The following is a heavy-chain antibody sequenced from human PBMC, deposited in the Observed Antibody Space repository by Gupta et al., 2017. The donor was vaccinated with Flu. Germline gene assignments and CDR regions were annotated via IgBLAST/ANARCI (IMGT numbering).Heavy chain of an antibody. V-gene: IGHV3-23*01. Sequence: EVQLLESGGDLVQPGGCLRLTCAASGFSFTSSAMCRVRRTPWEGLEWVSAISGSGGSTYYADSVKGRFTISRDNSKNTLYLQMNSLRAEDTAVYYCAKGVTIFGVVKHYYYGMDVWGQGTTVTVSS. J-gene: IGHJ6*02. CDR1: GFSFTSSA. D-gene: IGHD3-3*01. CDR2: ISGSGGST. CDR3: AKGVTIFGVVKHYYYGMDV.